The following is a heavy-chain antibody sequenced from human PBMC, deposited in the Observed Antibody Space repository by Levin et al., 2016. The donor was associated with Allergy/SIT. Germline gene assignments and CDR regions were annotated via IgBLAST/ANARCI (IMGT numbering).Heavy chain of an antibody. D-gene: IGHD6-19*01. Sequence: WIRQPPGKGLGWVSYISSSGSTIYYADSVKGRFTVSRDNAKNSVYLQLNSLRAEDTALYYCTRDSDDLRGPVAGAWSPWGQGTLVTVSS. CDR3: TRDSDDLRGPVAGAWSP. V-gene: IGHV3-48*03. CDR2: ISSSGSTI. J-gene: IGHJ5*02.